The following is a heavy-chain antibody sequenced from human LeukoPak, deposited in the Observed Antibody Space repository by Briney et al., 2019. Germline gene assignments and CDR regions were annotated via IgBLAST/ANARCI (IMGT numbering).Heavy chain of an antibody. D-gene: IGHD2-15*01. V-gene: IGHV3-33*01. J-gene: IGHJ4*02. CDR2: IWFDGSNK. CDR1: GFTFSSNG. CDR3: APDLRGAAWSLDY. Sequence: AKSRRLSCAASGFTFSSNGMHWVRQAPGKGLEWVAGIWFDGSNKYYADSVKGRFTISRDNSRNTLYLQMNSLRAEDTAIYYCAPDLRGAAWSLDYWGQGTLVTVSS.